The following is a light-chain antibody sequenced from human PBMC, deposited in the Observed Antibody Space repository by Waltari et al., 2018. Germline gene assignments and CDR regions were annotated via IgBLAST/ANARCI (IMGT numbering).Light chain of an antibody. CDR2: DAS. V-gene: IGKV1-5*01. CDR3: QQYNSYSLWT. Sequence: DIQMTQSPSTLSASVGDRVTITSRASQSISSWLAWYQQKPGKAPKVLIYDASSLESGVPSRFSGSGSGTEFTLTISSLQPDDFATYYCQQYNSYSLWTFGQGTKVEIK. J-gene: IGKJ1*01. CDR1: QSISSW.